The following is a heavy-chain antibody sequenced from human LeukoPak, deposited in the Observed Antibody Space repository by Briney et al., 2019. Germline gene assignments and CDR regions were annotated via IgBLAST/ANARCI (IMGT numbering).Heavy chain of an antibody. CDR1: GGSISSYY. CDR3: ARSHFRITIFGVVMNWFDP. CDR2: IYYSGST. J-gene: IGHJ5*02. D-gene: IGHD3-3*01. Sequence: PSETLSLTCTVSGGSISSYYWSWIRQPPGKGLEWIGYIYYSGSTNYNPYLKSRGTISVDTSKNQFSLKLSSVTAADTAVYYCARSHFRITIFGVVMNWFDPWGQGTLVTVSS. V-gene: IGHV4-59*01.